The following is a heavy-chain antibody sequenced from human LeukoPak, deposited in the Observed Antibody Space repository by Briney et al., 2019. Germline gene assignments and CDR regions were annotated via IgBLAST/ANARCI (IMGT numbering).Heavy chain of an antibody. V-gene: IGHV1-2*02. CDR2: INPNSGGT. Sequence: ASVKVSRKASGYTFTDYYIHWVRQAPGQGPERMGWINPNSGGTNYAQKFQGRVTMTRDTSIRTAYVELSSLRSDDTAIYYCARDRVPLTRYYNVGGFYDYYMDVWGKGTTVTVSS. D-gene: IGHD3-9*01. J-gene: IGHJ6*03. CDR3: ARDRVPLTRYYNVGGFYDYYMDV. CDR1: GYTFTDYY.